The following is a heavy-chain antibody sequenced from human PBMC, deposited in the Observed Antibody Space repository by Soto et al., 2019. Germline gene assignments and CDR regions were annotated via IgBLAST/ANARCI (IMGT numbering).Heavy chain of an antibody. D-gene: IGHD2-2*01. CDR2: ISYDGSNK. CDR1: GFTFSSYA. CDR3: ARDGRGYCSSTSCYEYGMDV. V-gene: IGHV3-30-3*01. Sequence: QVQLVESGGGVVQPGRSLRLSCAASGFTFSSYAMHWVRQAPGKGLEWVAVISYDGSNKYYADSVKGRFTISRDNSKNTLYLQMNSLRGEDTAVYYCARDGRGYCSSTSCYEYGMDVWGQGTTVTVSS. J-gene: IGHJ6*02.